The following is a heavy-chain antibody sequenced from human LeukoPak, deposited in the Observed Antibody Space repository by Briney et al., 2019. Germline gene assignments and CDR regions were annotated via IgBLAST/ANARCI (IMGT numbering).Heavy chain of an antibody. D-gene: IGHD4-23*01. CDR2: IIPIFGTA. CDR3: ARDRGRTVVTPGPFSSDY. Sequence: SVKVSCKASGGTFSSYAISWVRQAPGQGLEWMGGIIPIFGTANYAQKFQGRVTMTTDTSTSTAYMELRSLRSDDTAVYYCARDRGRTVVTPGPFSSDYWGQGTLVTVSS. J-gene: IGHJ4*02. V-gene: IGHV1-69*05. CDR1: GGTFSSYA.